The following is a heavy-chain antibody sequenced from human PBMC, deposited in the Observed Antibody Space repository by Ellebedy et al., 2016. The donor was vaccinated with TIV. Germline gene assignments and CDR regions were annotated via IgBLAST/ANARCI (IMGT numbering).Heavy chain of an antibody. CDR1: EFTFSNYW. D-gene: IGHD3-9*01. V-gene: IGHV3-74*01. CDR3: SRDSLTPDYYYYGMDV. Sequence: GESLKISXAASEFTFSNYWMYWVRQAPGKGLVWVSRINSDGSLINYAGSVKGRFTMSRDNAKNTLYLQMNSLRAEDTAVYYCSRDSLTPDYYYYGMDVWGQGTTVTVSS. J-gene: IGHJ6*02. CDR2: INSDGSLI.